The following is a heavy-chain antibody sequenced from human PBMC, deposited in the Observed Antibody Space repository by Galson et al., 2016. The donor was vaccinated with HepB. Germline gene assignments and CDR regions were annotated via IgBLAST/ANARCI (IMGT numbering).Heavy chain of an antibody. CDR1: GFRFSDSN. V-gene: IGHV3-48*01. CDR2: ISVSSGTI. D-gene: IGHD3-10*01. CDR3: ARPYTYYFGSGSYFDVLHYGMDV. Sequence: SLRLSCAASGFRFSDSNMNWVRQAPGRGLEWVAYISVSSGTIYYADAVKGRFTISRDNANNSLSLQMNSLRAEDTAFYYCARPYTYYFGSGSYFDVLHYGMDVWGQGTTVTVS. J-gene: IGHJ6*02.